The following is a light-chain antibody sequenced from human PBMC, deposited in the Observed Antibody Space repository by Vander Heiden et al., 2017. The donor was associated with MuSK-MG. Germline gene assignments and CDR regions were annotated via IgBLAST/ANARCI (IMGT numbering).Light chain of an antibody. CDR3: QQYGISLWA. V-gene: IGKV3-20*01. CDR2: SAS. J-gene: IGKJ1*01. Sequence: EIVWMQSPGTLSLSPGERATLSCRASQSVSRNYIAWYQQRPGQAPSLLIYSASSRATGIPDRFSGSGSGTDFTLTIDRLEPEDSAMYYCQQYGISLWAFGQGTKLEIK. CDR1: QSVSRNY.